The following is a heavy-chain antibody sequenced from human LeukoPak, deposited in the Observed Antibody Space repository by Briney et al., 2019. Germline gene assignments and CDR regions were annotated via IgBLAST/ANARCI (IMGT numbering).Heavy chain of an antibody. CDR2: ISDNEGST. CDR3: ARHDSFIPS. CDR1: GFTFNYYA. J-gene: IGHJ5*02. V-gene: IGHV3-23*01. D-gene: IGHD5-18*01. Sequence: GGSLRLSCAASGFTFNYYAMSWVRQAPGKGLDWVSGISDNEGSTYYTASVKARFTISRDNTKNTVYLQMNNLRPDDTAVYFCARHDSFIPSWGQGTLVTVSS.